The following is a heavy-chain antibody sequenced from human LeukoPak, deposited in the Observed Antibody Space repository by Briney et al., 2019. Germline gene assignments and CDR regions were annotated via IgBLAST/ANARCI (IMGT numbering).Heavy chain of an antibody. Sequence: PGGSLRLSXATSGFTFSTSWMHWVRQAPGKGLVWVSRINTDGNTRDYADSVKGRFTISRDNAKSTLYLQMNSLRAEDTAIYYCVRDMGYYDKVWGQGTLVTVSS. CDR1: GFTFSTSW. CDR3: VRDMGYYDKV. J-gene: IGHJ4*02. CDR2: INTDGNTR. V-gene: IGHV3-74*01. D-gene: IGHD3-22*01.